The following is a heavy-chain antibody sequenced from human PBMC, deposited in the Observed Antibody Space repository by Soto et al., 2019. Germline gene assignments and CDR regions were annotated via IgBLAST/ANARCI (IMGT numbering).Heavy chain of an antibody. CDR2: MNPNSGNT. CDR1: GYTFTSYD. J-gene: IGHJ1*01. Sequence: ASVKVSCKASGYTFTSYDINWVRQATGQGLEWMGWMNPNSGNTGYAQKFQGRVTMTRNTSISTAYMELSSLRSEDTAVYYCARSPSGSYSEYFQHWGQGTLVTVSS. D-gene: IGHD3-10*01. V-gene: IGHV1-8*01. CDR3: ARSPSGSYSEYFQH.